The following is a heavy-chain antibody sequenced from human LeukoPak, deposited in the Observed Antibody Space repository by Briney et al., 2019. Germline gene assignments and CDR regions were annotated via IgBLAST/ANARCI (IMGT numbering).Heavy chain of an antibody. J-gene: IGHJ4*02. CDR1: GFSFSSYW. CDR3: AKEGAYCGRDCSGVFDY. CDR2: IKEDGSEK. Sequence: GGSLRLSCAGSGFSFSSYWMTWVRQAPGKGLEWVANIKEDGSEKYYVDSVKGRFTISRDNSRNSLYLQMNSLRAEDTAVYYCAKEGAYCGRDCSGVFDYWGQGTQVTVSS. D-gene: IGHD2-21*02. V-gene: IGHV3-7*05.